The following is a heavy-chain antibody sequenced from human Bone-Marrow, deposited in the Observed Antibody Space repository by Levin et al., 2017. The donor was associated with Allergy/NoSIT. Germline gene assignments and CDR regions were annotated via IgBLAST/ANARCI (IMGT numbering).Heavy chain of an antibody. D-gene: IGHD1-1*01. CDR1: GGTFSSYA. CDR3: ASCHPSRVPGYYYYGMDV. V-gene: IGHV1-69*01. CDR2: IIPIFGTA. Sequence: PGESLKISCKASGGTFSSYAISWVRQAPGQGLEWMGGIIPIFGTANYAQKFQGRVTITADESTSTAYMELSSLRSEDTAVYYCASCHPSRVPGYYYYGMDVWGQGTTVTVSS. J-gene: IGHJ6*02.